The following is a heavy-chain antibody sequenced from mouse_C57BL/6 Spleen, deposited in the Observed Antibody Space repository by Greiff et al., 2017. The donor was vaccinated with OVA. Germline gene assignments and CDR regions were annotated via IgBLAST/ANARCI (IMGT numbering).Heavy chain of an antibody. V-gene: IGHV1-5*01. J-gene: IGHJ3*01. CDR1: GYTFTSYW. CDR3: TREDYAWFAY. Sequence: EVQLQQSGTVLARPGASVKMSCKTSGYTFTSYWMHWVKQRPGQGLESIGAIYPGNSDTTYNQKFKGKAKLTAVTSASTAYMELSSLTDEDSAVYYCTREDYAWFAYWGQGTLVTVSA. D-gene: IGHD1-1*01. CDR2: IYPGNSDT.